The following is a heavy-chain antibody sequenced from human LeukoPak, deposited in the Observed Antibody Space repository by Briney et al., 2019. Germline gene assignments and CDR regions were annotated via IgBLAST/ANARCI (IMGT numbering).Heavy chain of an antibody. CDR3: ATSPVLVVPAAMPRRYYYHYMDV. D-gene: IGHD2-2*01. CDR1: GFTFSSYS. Sequence: PGGSLRLSCAASGFTFSSYSMNWVRQAPGKGLEWVSSISSSSSYIYYADSVKGRFTISRDNAKNSLYLQMNSLRAEDTAVYYCATSPVLVVPAAMPRRYYYHYMDVWGKGTTVTVSS. J-gene: IGHJ6*03. CDR2: ISSSSSYI. V-gene: IGHV3-21*01.